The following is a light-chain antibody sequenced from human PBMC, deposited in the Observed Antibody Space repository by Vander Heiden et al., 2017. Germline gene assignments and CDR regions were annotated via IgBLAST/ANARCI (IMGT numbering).Light chain of an antibody. Sequence: IQLTPSQTSLSASVGDRVTMTCRASQGIRNELGWNQQKPGKAPKRLIYGASSLQSGVPSRFSGSGSGTEFTLTISSLQPEDFATYFCLHYNSYPITFGQGTRLENK. CDR2: GAS. V-gene: IGKV1-17*01. CDR1: QGIRNE. J-gene: IGKJ5*01. CDR3: LHYNSYPIT.